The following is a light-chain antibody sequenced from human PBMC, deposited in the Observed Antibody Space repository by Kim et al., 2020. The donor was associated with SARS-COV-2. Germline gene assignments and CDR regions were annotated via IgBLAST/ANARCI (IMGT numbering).Light chain of an antibody. V-gene: IGLV1-40*01. J-gene: IGLJ3*02. CDR3: QSYDTSLTAWV. CDR2: DNT. CDR1: SSNMGAGYD. Sequence: QSVLTQPPSVSGAPGQRVTISCTGTSSNMGAGYDAHWFQQLPGRAPKLLIYDNTNRPSGVSDRFSGSKSGTSASLAITGLQAEDEADYYCQSYDTSLTAWVFGGGTKVTVL.